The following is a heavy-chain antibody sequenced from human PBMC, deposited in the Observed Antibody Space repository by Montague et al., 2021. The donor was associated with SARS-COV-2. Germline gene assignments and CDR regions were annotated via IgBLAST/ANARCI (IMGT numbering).Heavy chain of an antibody. D-gene: IGHD2-15*01. Sequence: SETLSLTCAVYGDCISRCNWGWIGRPPGKTLERSGYISASGGSNYNPSLTSRVTMSVDTSKDQFSLKVNSVTAADTAVYYCARHYSATLPAVYWGQGTLVTVSS. J-gene: IGHJ4*02. CDR2: ISASGGS. CDR3: ARHYSATLPAVY. CDR1: GDCISRCN. V-gene: IGHV4-59*08.